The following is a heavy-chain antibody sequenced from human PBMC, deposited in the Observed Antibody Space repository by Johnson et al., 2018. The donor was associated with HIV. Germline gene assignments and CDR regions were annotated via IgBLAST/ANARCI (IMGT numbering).Heavy chain of an antibody. Sequence: VQLVESGGGFVKPGGSLRLSCAASGFTFSDYYMSWIRQAPGKGLEWVSAISGSGGSTYYADSVKGRFTISRDNSKNTLYLQMNSLRAEDTAVYYCAKDLFSAAAGTRNAFDIWGQGTMVTVSS. V-gene: IGHV3-23*04. CDR1: GFTFSDYY. J-gene: IGHJ3*02. CDR2: ISGSGGST. D-gene: IGHD6-13*01. CDR3: AKDLFSAAAGTRNAFDI.